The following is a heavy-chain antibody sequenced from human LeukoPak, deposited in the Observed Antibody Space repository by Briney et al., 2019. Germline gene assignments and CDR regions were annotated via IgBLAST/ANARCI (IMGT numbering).Heavy chain of an antibody. CDR1: GYTFTSFG. Sequence: ASVKVSCKASGYTFTSFGISWVRQAPGQGLEWMGWISAYNGNPNYAQNLQGRVTMTTDTSTSTAYMELRSLRSDDTAVYYCARGRYCSSSSCYQTYYYYMDVWGKGTTVTVSS. CDR3: ARGRYCSSSSCYQTYYYYMDV. J-gene: IGHJ6*03. D-gene: IGHD2-2*01. CDR2: ISAYNGNP. V-gene: IGHV1-18*01.